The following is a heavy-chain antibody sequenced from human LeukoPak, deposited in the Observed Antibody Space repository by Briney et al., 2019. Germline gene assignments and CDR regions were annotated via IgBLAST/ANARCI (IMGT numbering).Heavy chain of an antibody. CDR3: ASSSSWLYFDY. CDR1: GYSFNSYW. Sequence: GESLKISCKGYGYSFNSYWIGWVRQMPGKGLEWMAIIYPGDSDTRYSPSFQGQVTISADKSISTAYLQWSSLKASDTAMYYCASSSSWLYFDYWGQGTLVTVSS. CDR2: IYPGDSDT. J-gene: IGHJ4*02. D-gene: IGHD6-13*01. V-gene: IGHV5-51*03.